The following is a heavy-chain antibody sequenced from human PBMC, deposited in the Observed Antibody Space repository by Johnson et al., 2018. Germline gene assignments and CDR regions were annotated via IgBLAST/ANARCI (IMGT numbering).Heavy chain of an antibody. CDR1: GFTFSNYG. J-gene: IGHJ3*02. CDR3: ARDQRTIAFDI. Sequence: QVQLVESGGGVVQXGRSLRLSCAASGFTFSNYGMHWVRQAPGKGLEWVAVIWFDGSDKYYADSLKGRFTISRDNSKNTLYLQMNSLRAEDTAVYFCARDQRTIAFDIWGQGTMVTVSS. CDR2: IWFDGSDK. D-gene: IGHD3-3*01. V-gene: IGHV3-33*01.